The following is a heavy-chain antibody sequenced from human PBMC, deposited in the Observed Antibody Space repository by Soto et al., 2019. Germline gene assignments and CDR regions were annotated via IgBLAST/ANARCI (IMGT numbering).Heavy chain of an antibody. Sequence: QVHLVQSGAEVKKTGASVTVSCRASGYTFTGYYIHWVRQVPGQGLEWMGWINANSGGANIAQKFQGWVTMTRATSTTTNYMELISLRSNDTAVYYCARDDYDGSASYGLEFWGQGTMVTVAA. J-gene: IGHJ3*01. CDR2: INANSGGA. V-gene: IGHV1-2*04. D-gene: IGHD3-22*01. CDR1: GYTFTGYY. CDR3: ARDDYDGSASYGLEF.